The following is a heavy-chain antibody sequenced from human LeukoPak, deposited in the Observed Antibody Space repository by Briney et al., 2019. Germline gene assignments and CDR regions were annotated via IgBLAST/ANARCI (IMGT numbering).Heavy chain of an antibody. J-gene: IGHJ4*02. CDR3: AKSDCSPISCYVLDY. V-gene: IGHV3-23*01. Sequence: GSLRLSCAASGFTFSSHAMSWVRQAPGKRLDWVAAISGDGGDTYHTDSVKGRFTISGARSKNALYLQMNSLRAEDTATYYCAKSDCSPISCYVLDYWGQGTPVTVSS. CDR2: ISGDGGDT. CDR1: GFTFSSHA. D-gene: IGHD2-2*01.